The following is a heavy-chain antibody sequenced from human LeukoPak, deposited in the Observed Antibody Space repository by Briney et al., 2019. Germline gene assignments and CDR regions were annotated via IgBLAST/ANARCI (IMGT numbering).Heavy chain of an antibody. Sequence: GGSRRLSYAASGFTFSSYAMHWVRQAPCKGLEWVTVISYDGSNKYYADSVKGRFTISRDNSKNTLYLQMNSLRAEDTAVYYCARDPTLWFGTFDYWGQGTLVTVSS. CDR3: ARDPTLWFGTFDY. CDR2: ISYDGSNK. J-gene: IGHJ4*02. D-gene: IGHD3-10*01. V-gene: IGHV3-30-3*01. CDR1: GFTFSSYA.